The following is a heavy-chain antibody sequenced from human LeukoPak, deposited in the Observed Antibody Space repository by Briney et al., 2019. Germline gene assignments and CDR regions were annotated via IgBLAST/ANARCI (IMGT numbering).Heavy chain of an antibody. J-gene: IGHJ4*02. CDR2: ISYDGSNK. D-gene: IGHD5-18*01. CDR1: GFTFSSYG. CDR3: AKDRTSGYSYGYYFDY. Sequence: GRSLRLSGAASGFTFSSYGMHWVRQAPGKGLEWVAVISYDGSNKYYADSVKGRFTISRDNSKNTLYLQMNSLRAEDTAVYCAKDRTSGYSYGYYFDYWGQGTLVTVSS. V-gene: IGHV3-30*18.